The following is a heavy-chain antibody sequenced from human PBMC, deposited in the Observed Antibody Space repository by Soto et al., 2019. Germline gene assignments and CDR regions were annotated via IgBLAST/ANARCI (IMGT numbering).Heavy chain of an antibody. CDR2: INYSGSS. D-gene: IGHD1-1*01. CDR3: ARRETGTMLDC. V-gene: IGHV4-39*01. Sequence: PSETLSLTCTVSGGTISNSRYYWVWIRQPPGEGLEWIGTINYSGSSYYNPSLRSRVTISGDTSKNQFTLNLRSVTAADTAVYYCARRETGTMLDCWGQGTLVTVSS. CDR1: GGTISNSRYY. J-gene: IGHJ4*02.